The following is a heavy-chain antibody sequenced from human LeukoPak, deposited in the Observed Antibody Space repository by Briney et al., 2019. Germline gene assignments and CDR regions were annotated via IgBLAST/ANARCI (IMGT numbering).Heavy chain of an antibody. CDR3: APATIAAATGHHFYYGMGV. CDR2: ISRSDSGSNI. V-gene: IGHV3-23*01. D-gene: IGHD6-25*01. CDR1: ALTFSKYA. J-gene: IGHJ6*02. Sequence: GGSLRLSCAASALTFSKYAMNWVRQAPGKGLEWVSVISRSDSGSNIYYADSVKGRFTISRDNSKNTLYLQMNSLRAEDTAVYHCAPATIAAATGHHFYYGMGVWGQGTTVTVSS.